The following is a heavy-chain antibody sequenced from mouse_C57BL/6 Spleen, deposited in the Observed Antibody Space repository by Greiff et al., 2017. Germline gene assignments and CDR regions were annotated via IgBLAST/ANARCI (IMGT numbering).Heavy chain of an antibody. J-gene: IGHJ4*01. V-gene: IGHV1-54*01. CDR1: GYAFTNYL. Sequence: VQLQQPGAELVRPGTSVKVSCKASGYAFTNYLIEWVKQRPGQGLEWIGVINPGSGGTNYNEKFKGKATLTVDKSSSTAYMQLSSLTSEGSAVYFWAKYYGKSAMDYWGQGTSVTVSS. CDR2: INPGSGGT. D-gene: IGHD2-1*01. CDR3: AKYYGKSAMDY.